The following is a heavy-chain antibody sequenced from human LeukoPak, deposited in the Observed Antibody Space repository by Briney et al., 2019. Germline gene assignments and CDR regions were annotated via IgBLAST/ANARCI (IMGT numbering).Heavy chain of an antibody. D-gene: IGHD3-3*01. V-gene: IGHV4-4*07. CDR3: AREAGGYDFWSGYSNWFDP. CDR2: IYTSGST. J-gene: IGHJ5*02. CDR1: GGSISSYY. Sequence: SETLSLTCTVSGGSISSYYWSWIRQPAGKGLEWIGRIYTSGSTNYNPSLKSRVTMSVDTSKNQFSLKLSSVTAADTAVYYCAREAGGYDFWSGYSNWFDPWGQGTLVTVSS.